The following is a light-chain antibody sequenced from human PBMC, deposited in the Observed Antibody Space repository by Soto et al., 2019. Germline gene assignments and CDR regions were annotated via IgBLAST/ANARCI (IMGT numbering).Light chain of an antibody. CDR3: QQYNNWPLT. V-gene: IGKV3-15*01. CDR1: QSVSSN. CDR2: GAS. Sequence: EIVMMQSPATLSVSPGERATLSCRASQSVSSNLAWYQQKPGQAPRLLIYGASTRATGIPARFSGSGSGTGFTLTISSLQSEDFAVYYCQQYNNWPLTFGQGTKVDIK. J-gene: IGKJ1*01.